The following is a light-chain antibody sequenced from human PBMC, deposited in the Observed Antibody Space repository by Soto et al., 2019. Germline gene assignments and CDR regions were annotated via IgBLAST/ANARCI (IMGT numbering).Light chain of an antibody. CDR2: DVS. V-gene: IGLV2-14*01. J-gene: IGLJ2*01. CDR1: SSDVGGYNY. CDR3: SSYTSSSTPVL. Sequence: QSALTQPASVSGSPGQSITISCTGTSSDVGGYNYVSWYQQHPGKAPKLMIYDVSKRPSGVSNRFSGSKSGNTASLTISGLQAEDEADYYCSSYTSSSTPVLFGGGTKLTVL.